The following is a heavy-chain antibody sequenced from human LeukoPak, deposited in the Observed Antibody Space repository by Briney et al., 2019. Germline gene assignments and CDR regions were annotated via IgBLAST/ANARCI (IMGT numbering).Heavy chain of an antibody. V-gene: IGHV3-23*01. D-gene: IGHD3-16*01. CDR3: GHLEGVDY. J-gene: IGHJ4*02. CDR2: ISSSGGST. Sequence: PGGSLRLSCAASGFTFSSYAMNWVRQAPGKGLEWVSGISSSGGSTSYADSVKGRFTISRDNSKNTLYLQMNSLRAEDTAVYYCGHLEGVDYWGQGTLVTVSS. CDR1: GFTFSSYA.